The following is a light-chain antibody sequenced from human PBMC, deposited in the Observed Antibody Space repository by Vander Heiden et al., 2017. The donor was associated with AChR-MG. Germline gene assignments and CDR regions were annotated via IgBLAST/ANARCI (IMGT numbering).Light chain of an antibody. CDR2: GAS. CDR1: QSVNSN. J-gene: IGKJ2*01. V-gene: IGKV3-15*01. Sequence: EIVMTQSPATLSVSPGERATLSCRASQSVNSNLAWYQQKPGQAPRLLIYGASTRATGIPARFSGSGSGTEFTLTISSLQSEDFAVYYCQHYNNGPLLSTFGQGTKLEIK. CDR3: QHYNNGPLLST.